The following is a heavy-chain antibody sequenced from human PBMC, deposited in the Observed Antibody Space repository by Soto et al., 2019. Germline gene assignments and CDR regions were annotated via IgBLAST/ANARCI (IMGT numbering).Heavy chain of an antibody. CDR2: ISGSGGST. J-gene: IGHJ4*02. Sequence: GGSLRLSCTASGFTFSSYAMSWVRQAPGKGLEWVSAISGSGGSTYYADSVKGRFTISRDNSKNTLYLQMNSLRAEDTAVYYCCSDYYDSSGYYYRIDYWGQGTLVTVSS. CDR1: GFTFSSYA. CDR3: CSDYYDSSGYYYRIDY. D-gene: IGHD3-22*01. V-gene: IGHV3-23*01.